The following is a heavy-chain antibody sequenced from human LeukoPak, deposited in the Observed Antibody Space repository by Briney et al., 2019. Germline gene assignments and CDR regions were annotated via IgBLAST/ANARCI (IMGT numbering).Heavy chain of an antibody. CDR2: IYYSGNT. Sequence: SETLSLTCSVSSGSISSGSSYWNWIRQPPGKGLEWIGYIYYSGNTNYNPSLKSRVTISVDTSKNQFSLKLTSVTAADTAVYYCARASRGHDYWGQGTLVTVSS. CDR3: ARASRGHDY. J-gene: IGHJ4*02. CDR1: SGSISSGSSY. V-gene: IGHV4-61*01. D-gene: IGHD3-10*01.